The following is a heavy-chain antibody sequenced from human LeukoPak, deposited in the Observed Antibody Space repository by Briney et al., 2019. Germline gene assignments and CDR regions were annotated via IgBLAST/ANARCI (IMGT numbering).Heavy chain of an antibody. Sequence: GESLKISCKGSGYSFTSYWIGWVRQMPGKGLEWMGIIYPGDSDTRYSPSFQGQVTISADKSISTAYLQWSSLKASDTAMYYCASTVEMATIGDAFDIWGQGTMVTVSS. V-gene: IGHV5-51*01. J-gene: IGHJ3*02. CDR1: GYSFTSYW. D-gene: IGHD5-24*01. CDR2: IYPGDSDT. CDR3: ASTVEMATIGDAFDI.